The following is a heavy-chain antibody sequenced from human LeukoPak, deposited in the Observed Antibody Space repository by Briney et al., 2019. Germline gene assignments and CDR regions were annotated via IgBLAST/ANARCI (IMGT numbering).Heavy chain of an antibody. D-gene: IGHD7-27*01. Sequence: ASVKVSCKASGYTFTSYYMHWVRQAPGQGLEWMGIINPSGGSTSYAQKFQGRVTMTRDTSISTAYMELSSLRSDDTAVYYCARGEVITGDRYYFDYWGQGALVTVSS. V-gene: IGHV1-46*01. CDR2: INPSGGST. CDR1: GYTFTSYY. CDR3: ARGEVITGDRYYFDY. J-gene: IGHJ4*02.